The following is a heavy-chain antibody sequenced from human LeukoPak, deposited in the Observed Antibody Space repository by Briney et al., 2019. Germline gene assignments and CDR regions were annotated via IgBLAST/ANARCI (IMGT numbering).Heavy chain of an antibody. CDR1: RFTLSNFW. D-gene: IGHD2-2*01. CDR2: VNRDGTQK. V-gene: IGHV3-7*02. J-gene: IGHJ4*02. CDR3: ARVNACPRCHFDY. Sequence: GGSLRLSCAASRFTLSNFWMNWVRQAPGKGLEWVAIVNRDGTQKHYVDSVKGRFTISRDNAKNTLYLQMNSLRAEDTAVYYCARVNACPRCHFDYWGQGTLVTVSS.